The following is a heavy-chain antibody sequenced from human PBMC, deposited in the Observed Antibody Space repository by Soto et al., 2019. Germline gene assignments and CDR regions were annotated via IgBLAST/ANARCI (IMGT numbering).Heavy chain of an antibody. V-gene: IGHV1-3*01. CDR2: INAGNGNT. J-gene: IGHJ4*02. CDR3: ARDLAPDI. CDR1: GYTFTNYG. Sequence: ASVKVSCKASGYTFTNYGFSWVRQAPGQRLEWMGWINAGNGNTKYSQKFQGRVTITRDTSASTAYMELSSLRSEDTAVYYCARDLAPDIWGQGTLVTVSS.